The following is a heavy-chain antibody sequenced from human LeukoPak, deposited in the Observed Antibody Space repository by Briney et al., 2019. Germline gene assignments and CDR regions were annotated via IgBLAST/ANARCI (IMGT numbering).Heavy chain of an antibody. V-gene: IGHV1-8*01. D-gene: IGHD3-10*01. CDR3: ARRDLWFGELLYKGGYYFDY. CDR2: MNPKSGNT. J-gene: IGHJ4*02. CDR1: GYTFTSHD. Sequence: ASVKVSCKASGYTFTSHDINWVRQATGQGLEWMGWMNPKSGNTGHAQKFQGRVAMTRDTSTSTAYMELRSLRSDDTAVYYCARRDLWFGELLYKGGYYFDYWGQGTLVTVSS.